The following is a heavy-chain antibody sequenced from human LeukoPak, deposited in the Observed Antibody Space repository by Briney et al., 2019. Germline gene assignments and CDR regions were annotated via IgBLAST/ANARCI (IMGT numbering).Heavy chain of an antibody. Sequence: GESLTLSCAVSGFTFSDYGIHWVRQAPGQGLEWVAIIWYDGSNKYYADSVKGRFTISRDNSKNMVYLQMNSLRAEDAATYYCAKMQGYFDYWGQGSLVTVSS. V-gene: IGHV3-33*06. CDR1: GFTFSDYG. CDR3: AKMQGYFDY. CDR2: IWYDGSNK. J-gene: IGHJ4*02.